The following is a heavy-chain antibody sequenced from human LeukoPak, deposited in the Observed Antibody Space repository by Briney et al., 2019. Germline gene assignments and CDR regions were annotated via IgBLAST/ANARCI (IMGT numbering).Heavy chain of an antibody. D-gene: IGHD3-22*01. J-gene: IGHJ4*02. CDR2: IYYSGST. CDR3: ARLWGGDSSGYYYSEADY. Sequence: SSETLSLTCTVSGGSISSFYWSWIRQPPGKGLEWIGYIYYSGSTNYNPSLKSRVTISVDTSKNQFSLKLSSVTAADTAVYYCARLWGGDSSGYYYSEADYWGQGTLVTVSS. CDR1: GGSISSFY. V-gene: IGHV4-59*08.